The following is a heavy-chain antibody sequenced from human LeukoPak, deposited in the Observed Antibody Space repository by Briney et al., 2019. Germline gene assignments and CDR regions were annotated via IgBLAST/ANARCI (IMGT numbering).Heavy chain of an antibody. D-gene: IGHD1-26*01. J-gene: IGHJ4*02. V-gene: IGHV3-7*01. CDR1: GFTFSSYW. Sequence: GGSLRLSCAASGFTFSSYWMTWVRQAPGKGLEWVANVKPDGGEKYYADAVKGRFTISRDNPKNSLYLQINSLRAEDTSIYYCARDLVVGTTDYWGQGTLVTVSS. CDR3: ARDLVVGTTDY. CDR2: VKPDGGEK.